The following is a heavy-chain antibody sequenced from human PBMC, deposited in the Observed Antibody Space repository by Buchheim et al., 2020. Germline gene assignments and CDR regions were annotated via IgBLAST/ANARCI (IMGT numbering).Heavy chain of an antibody. Sequence: EVQLLESGGGLVQPGGSLRLSCAASGFTFSSYAMSWVRQAPGKGLEWVSAISGSGGSTYYADSVKGRFTISRDNSKNTLYLQMNSLGAEDTAVYYCAKGGYSYGPYYYYYYMDVWGKGTT. J-gene: IGHJ6*03. CDR2: ISGSGGST. CDR3: AKGGYSYGPYYYYYYMDV. CDR1: GFTFSSYA. V-gene: IGHV3-23*01. D-gene: IGHD5-18*01.